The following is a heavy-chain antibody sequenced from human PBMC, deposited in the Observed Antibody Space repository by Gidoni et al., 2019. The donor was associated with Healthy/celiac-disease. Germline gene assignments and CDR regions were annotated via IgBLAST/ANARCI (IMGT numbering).Heavy chain of an antibody. CDR2: IYYSGST. CDR3: ARDVVVVAATRPYYGMDV. D-gene: IGHD2-15*01. J-gene: IGHJ6*02. Sequence: QVQLQESGPGLVTPSQTLSLTCPVSGGSLSSGDYYWSWIRQPPGKGLECIGYIYYSGSTYYNPSLKSRVTISVDTSKNQFSLKLSSVTAADTAVYYCARDVVVVAATRPYYGMDVWGQGTTVTVSS. CDR1: GGSLSSGDYY. V-gene: IGHV4-30-4*01.